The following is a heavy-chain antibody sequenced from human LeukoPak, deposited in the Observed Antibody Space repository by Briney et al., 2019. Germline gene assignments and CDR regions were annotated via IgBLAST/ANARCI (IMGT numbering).Heavy chain of an antibody. Sequence: SETLSLTCTVSGGSIRSSYWSWIRQPPGKGLEWIGYVYYSGSTNYNPSLKSRVTISVDTSRNQFSLKLSSVTAADTAVYYCAREVQRMGISAAGTEYSYNYMDVWGKGTTVTISS. J-gene: IGHJ6*03. D-gene: IGHD6-13*01. CDR2: VYYSGST. CDR1: GGSIRSSY. V-gene: IGHV4-59*01. CDR3: AREVQRMGISAAGTEYSYNYMDV.